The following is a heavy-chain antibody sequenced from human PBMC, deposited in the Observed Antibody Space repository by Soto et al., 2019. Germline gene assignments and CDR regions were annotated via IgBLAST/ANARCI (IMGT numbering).Heavy chain of an antibody. Sequence: GASVKVSCKASGYTFTSYAMHWVRQAPGQALEWMGWITPFNGDTNYAQKFQDRVTITRDRSMSTAYMELSSLRSEDTAMYYCASEGLTGTGRWAFDIWGQGTMVTVSS. CDR1: GYTFTSYA. J-gene: IGHJ3*02. V-gene: IGHV1-45*02. D-gene: IGHD1-20*01. CDR2: ITPFNGDT. CDR3: ASEGLTGTGRWAFDI.